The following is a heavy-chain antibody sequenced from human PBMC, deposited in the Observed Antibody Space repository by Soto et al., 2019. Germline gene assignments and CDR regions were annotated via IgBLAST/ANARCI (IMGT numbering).Heavy chain of an antibody. V-gene: IGHV4-59*01. CDR2: IYFSGST. J-gene: IGHJ4*02. CDR3: ARDSTVGATKRGFEY. CDR1: GASITSYY. Sequence: QVQLQESGPGLVKPSETLSLTCTVSGASITSYYWNWIRQPPAKGLEWIGYIYFSGSTNYSPALKSRLPILLDTSKNQVSLRLTSVTAADTAVYYCARDSTVGATKRGFEYWGQGTLVSVSS. D-gene: IGHD1-26*01.